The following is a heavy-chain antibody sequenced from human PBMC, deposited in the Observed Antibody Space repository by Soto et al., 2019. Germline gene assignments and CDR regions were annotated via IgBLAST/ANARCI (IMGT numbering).Heavy chain of an antibody. Sequence: GGSLRLSCAASGFTFSSYSMNWVRQAPGKGLEWVSYISTVSSTIYYADSVKGRFTISRDNAKNSLYLQMNSLRDDDTAVYYCARGNGWLRFDYWGQGTLVTVSS. D-gene: IGHD5-12*01. J-gene: IGHJ4*02. CDR2: ISTVSSTI. V-gene: IGHV3-48*02. CDR1: GFTFSSYS. CDR3: ARGNGWLRFDY.